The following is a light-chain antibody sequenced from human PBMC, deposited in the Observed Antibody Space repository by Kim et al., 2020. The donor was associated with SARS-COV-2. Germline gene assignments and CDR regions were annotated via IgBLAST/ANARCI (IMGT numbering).Light chain of an antibody. CDR3: QQYQSYPWT. Sequence: ASVGDRVTITWRASESLSEWLAWYSQKPGEAPKLLIYKASNLESGVPSRFSGSESGTEFTLTINSLQPEDFATYYCQQYQSYPWTFGQGTKVDIK. V-gene: IGKV1-5*03. CDR1: ESLSEW. CDR2: KAS. J-gene: IGKJ1*01.